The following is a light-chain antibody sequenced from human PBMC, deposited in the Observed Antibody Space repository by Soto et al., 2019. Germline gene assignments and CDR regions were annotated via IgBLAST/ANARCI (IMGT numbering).Light chain of an antibody. J-gene: IGKJ1*01. CDR2: AAS. CDR1: HGIRSY. CDR3: QQLNNNPWT. Sequence: DIQLTQSPSFLSASVGDRVTITCRASHGIRSYLAWYQQKPGKAPKLLIYAASTLQSGVPSRFSGSGSVTEFTLTISSLQPEDFATYYCQQLNNNPWTFGQGTKVDIK. V-gene: IGKV1-9*01.